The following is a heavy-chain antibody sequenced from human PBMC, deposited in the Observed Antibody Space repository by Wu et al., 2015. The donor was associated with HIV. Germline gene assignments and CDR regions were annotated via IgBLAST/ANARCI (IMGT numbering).Heavy chain of an antibody. J-gene: IGHJ4*02. Sequence: QVQLVQSGAEVKKPGSSVKVSCKASGGTFSSYAISWVRQAPGQGLEWMGRISSHNGKTTYAQRFQGRVTMTTDTSTTTAYMEVRSLRPDDTAVYYCARDQTPAKLVPFDYWGQGTLVTVSS. D-gene: IGHD2-2*01. V-gene: IGHV1-18*01. CDR2: ISSHNGKT. CDR3: ARDQTPAKLVPFDY. CDR1: GGTFSSYA.